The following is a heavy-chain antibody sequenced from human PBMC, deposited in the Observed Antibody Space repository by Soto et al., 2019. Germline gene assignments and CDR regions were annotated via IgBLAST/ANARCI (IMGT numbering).Heavy chain of an antibody. CDR1: GGSISSGDYY. Sequence: SETLSLTCTVSGGSISSGDYYWSWIRQPPGKGLEWIGYIYYSGSTYYNPSLKSRVTISVDTSKNQFSLKLSSVTAADTAVYYCARGLRFLEWLSSFDYWGQGTLVTVSS. V-gene: IGHV4-30-4*01. CDR2: IYYSGST. J-gene: IGHJ4*02. D-gene: IGHD3-3*01. CDR3: ARGLRFLEWLSSFDY.